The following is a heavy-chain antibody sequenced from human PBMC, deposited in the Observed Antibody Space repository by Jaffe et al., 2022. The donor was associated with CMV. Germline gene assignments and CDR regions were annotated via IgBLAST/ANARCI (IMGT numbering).Heavy chain of an antibody. V-gene: IGHV1-3*01. D-gene: IGHD2-15*01. Sequence: QVQLVQSGAEVKKPGASVKVSCKASGYTFTSYAMHWVRQAPGQRLEWMGWINAGNGNTKYSQKFQGRVTITRDTSASTAYMELSSLRSEDTAVYYCARDGILLNPYYYYYMDVWGKGTTVTVSS. CDR3: ARDGILLNPYYYYYMDV. CDR2: INAGNGNT. J-gene: IGHJ6*03. CDR1: GYTFTSYA.